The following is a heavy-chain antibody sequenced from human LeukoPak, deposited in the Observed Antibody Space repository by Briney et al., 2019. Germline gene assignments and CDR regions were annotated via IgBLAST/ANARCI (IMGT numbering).Heavy chain of an antibody. D-gene: IGHD4-17*01. CDR1: GFTFDDYA. CDR2: ISWNSGSM. V-gene: IGHV3-9*01. CDR3: AKGGYYGDPNRAFDY. J-gene: IGHJ4*02. Sequence: GGSLRLSCAASGFTFDDYAMHWVRQAPGKGLEWVSGISWNSGSMGYADSVKGRFTISGDNAKNSLYLQMNSLRAEDTALYYCAKGGYYGDPNRAFDYWGQGTLVTVSS.